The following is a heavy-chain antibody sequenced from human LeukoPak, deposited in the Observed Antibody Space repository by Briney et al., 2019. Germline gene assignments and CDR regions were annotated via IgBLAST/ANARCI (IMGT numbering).Heavy chain of an antibody. V-gene: IGHV1-2*02. CDR1: GYTFTGYY. CDR2: INPNSGGT. Sequence: GASVKVSCKASGYTFTGYYMHWVRQAPGQGLEWMGWINPNSGGTNYAQKFQGRVTMTRDTSISTAYVELSRLRSDDTAVYYCARESLPRSSSWYQNWFDPWGQGTLVTVSS. CDR3: ARESLPRSSSWYQNWFDP. D-gene: IGHD6-13*01. J-gene: IGHJ5*02.